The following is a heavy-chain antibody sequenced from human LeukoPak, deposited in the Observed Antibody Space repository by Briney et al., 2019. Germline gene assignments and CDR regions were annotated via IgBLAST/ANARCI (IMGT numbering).Heavy chain of an antibody. J-gene: IGHJ4*02. CDR1: GFFFSDYS. CDR3: VRDHYWAFDY. Sequence: GGSLRLSCEASGFFFSDYSMNWVRQAPGKELEWISYIRGSSTDKTYADSVKGRFNIYRDDAKNSLFLQMGSLRAEDTAVYYCVRDHYWAFDYWGQGILVTVSS. D-gene: IGHD2-8*02. V-gene: IGHV3-48*01. CDR2: IRGSSTDK.